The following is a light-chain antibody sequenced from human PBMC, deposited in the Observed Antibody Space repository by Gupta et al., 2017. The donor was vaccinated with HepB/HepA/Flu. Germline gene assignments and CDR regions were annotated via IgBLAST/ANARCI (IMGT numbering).Light chain of an antibody. V-gene: IGKV1-39*01. CDR1: QSITNY. CDR2: GAS. CDR3: QQSHSIPPT. J-gene: IGKJ1*01. Sequence: IQMTQSPSSLSASVGDRVTITCRTSQSITNYVNWYQHKPGKAPNVLIYGASNLQIGVPSRFSGSGSGTDFNFTIDSLQPEDFATYYCQQSHSIPPTFGQGTTVDVK.